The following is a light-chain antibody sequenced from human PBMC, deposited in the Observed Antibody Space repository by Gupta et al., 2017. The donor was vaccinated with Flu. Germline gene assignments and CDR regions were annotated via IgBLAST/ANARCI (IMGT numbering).Light chain of an antibody. CDR1: SSDVGNYDY. Sequence: SVTISCTGTSSDVGNYDYVSWYQQDPAKAPKLMIYGVTNRPAGVPNRFSGSKSGNTASLAISGLQEEEEANYYCCSYAGTGTFVFGGGTKVTVL. J-gene: IGLJ3*02. V-gene: IGLV2-11*03. CDR2: GVT. CDR3: CSYAGTGTFV.